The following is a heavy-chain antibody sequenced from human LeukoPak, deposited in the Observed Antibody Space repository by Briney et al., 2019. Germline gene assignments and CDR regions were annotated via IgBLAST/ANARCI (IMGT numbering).Heavy chain of an antibody. D-gene: IGHD5-12*01. CDR2: VYYSGST. CDR3: ARSRGYSGYAYDAFDI. J-gene: IGHJ3*02. Sequence: SETLSLTCSVSGVSINNYYWSWIQEPPGRGLEWIGYVYYSGSTNYNPSLKSRVTISVDTSKNQFSLKLSSVTAADTAVYYCARSRGYSGYAYDAFDIWGQGTMVTVSS. V-gene: IGHV4-59*01. CDR1: GVSINNYY.